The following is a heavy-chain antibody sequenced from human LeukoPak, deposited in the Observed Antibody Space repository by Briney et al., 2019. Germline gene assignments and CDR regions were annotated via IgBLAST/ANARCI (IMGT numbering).Heavy chain of an antibody. J-gene: IGHJ3*02. V-gene: IGHV4-39*01. CDR3: ARHGKWWLRPPYDALDI. CDR2: IYYNGST. CDR1: GGSISSTSYY. Sequence: PSETLSLTCTVSGGSISSTSYYWGWIRQPPGKGLEWIGNIYYNGSTNYNPSLKSRVTISVDTSKNQFSLKLSSVTAADTAIFYCARHGKWWLRPPYDALDIWGQGTMVTVSS. D-gene: IGHD5-12*01.